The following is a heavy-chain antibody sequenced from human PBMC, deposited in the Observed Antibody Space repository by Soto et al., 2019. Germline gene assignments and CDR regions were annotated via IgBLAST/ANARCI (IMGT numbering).Heavy chain of an antibody. CDR1: GFTFSSYA. J-gene: IGHJ3*02. Sequence: QVQLVESGGGVVQPGRSLRLSCAASGFTFSSYAMHWVRQAPGKGLEWVAVISYDGSNKYYADSVKGRFTISRDNSKNTLYLQMNSLRAEDTAVYYCARDTATFNAFDIWGQGTMVTVSS. D-gene: IGHD5-18*01. V-gene: IGHV3-30-3*01. CDR2: ISYDGSNK. CDR3: ARDTATFNAFDI.